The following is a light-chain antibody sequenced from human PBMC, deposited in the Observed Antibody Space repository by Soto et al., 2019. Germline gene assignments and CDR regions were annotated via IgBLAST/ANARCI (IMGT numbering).Light chain of an antibody. CDR2: GTS. Sequence: DIVLTQSPGTLSLSPGERATLSCRASRSVSSTYLAWYQHKPGQAPRLLIYGTSSRATGIPDRFSGSGSGTDFSLTISRLEPEDFAVYSCHQYGGSPGTFGGGTKVEIK. CDR1: RSVSSTY. V-gene: IGKV3-20*01. CDR3: HQYGGSPGT. J-gene: IGKJ4*01.